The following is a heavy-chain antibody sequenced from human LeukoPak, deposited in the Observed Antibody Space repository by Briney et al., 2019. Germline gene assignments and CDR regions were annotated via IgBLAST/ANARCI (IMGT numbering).Heavy chain of an antibody. D-gene: IGHD3-10*01. CDR3: ASQRGNGSGSIRFLGYYYYMDV. CDR1: GGSISSSSYY. CDR2: IYYSGST. V-gene: IGHV4-39*01. Sequence: KPSETLSLTCTVSGGSISSSSYYWGWIRQPPGKGLEWIGSIYYSGSTYYNPSLKSRVTISVDTSKNQFSLKLSSVTAADTAVYYCASQRGNGSGSIRFLGYYYYMDVWGKGTTVTISS. J-gene: IGHJ6*03.